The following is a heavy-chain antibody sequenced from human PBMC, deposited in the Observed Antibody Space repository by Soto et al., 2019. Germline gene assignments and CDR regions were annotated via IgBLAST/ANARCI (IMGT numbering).Heavy chain of an antibody. CDR2: MYYSGST. CDR1: GGSVSSGSDY. J-gene: IGHJ4*02. D-gene: IGHD3-22*01. V-gene: IGHV4-61*01. CDR3: ARWVADDSSGYYIAPTTRGGFDY. Sequence: PSETLSLPCTVSGGSVSSGSDYWSWFRQPPGKGLEWIGYMYYSGSTNYNPSLKSRVTLSVDTSKNQVSLKLSSVTAADTAVYYCARWVADDSSGYYIAPTTRGGFDYWGQGTLVTVSS.